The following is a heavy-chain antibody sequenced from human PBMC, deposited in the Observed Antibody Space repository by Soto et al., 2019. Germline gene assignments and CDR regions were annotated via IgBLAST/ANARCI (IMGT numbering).Heavy chain of an antibody. V-gene: IGHV3-23*01. CDR3: AKARPSGGYYYVEAFDV. Sequence: WGSLRLSCSASGFTFCNYAIIFFRHSPVKWLEWVSAVSSTGTSPYYAGSVQGRFTISRDNSENMFYLQMKSLRAEDTAIYYCAKARPSGGYYYVEAFDVWGQGTMVTVSS. CDR2: VSSTGTSP. CDR1: GFTFCNYA. J-gene: IGHJ3*01. D-gene: IGHD3-22*01.